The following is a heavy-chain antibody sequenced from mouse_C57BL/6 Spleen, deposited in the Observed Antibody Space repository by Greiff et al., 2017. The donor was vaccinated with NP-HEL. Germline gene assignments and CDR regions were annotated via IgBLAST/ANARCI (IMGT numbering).Heavy chain of an antibody. CDR2: IDPSDSYT. CDR3: ARSRYSNYWYFDV. V-gene: IGHV1-50*01. CDR1: GYTFTSYW. D-gene: IGHD2-5*01. Sequence: QVQLQQPGAELVKPGASVKLSCKASGYTFTSYWMQWVKQRPGQGLEWIGEIDPSDSYTNYNQKFKGKATLTVDTSSSTAYMQLSSLTSEDSAVYYCARSRYSNYWYFDVWGTGTTVTVSS. J-gene: IGHJ1*03.